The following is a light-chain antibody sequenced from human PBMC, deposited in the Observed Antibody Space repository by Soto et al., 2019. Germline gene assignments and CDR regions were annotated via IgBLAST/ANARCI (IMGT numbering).Light chain of an antibody. V-gene: IGKV3-11*01. J-gene: IGKJ5*01. CDR2: DAS. Sequence: ETVLTQSPATLSLPPGERATLSCRASQSVSSYLAWYQHKPGQAPRLLIYDASNRATGIPARFSGSGSGTDFTLTISNPEPEDFAVYYCQQRSNWLITFGQGTRLEIK. CDR1: QSVSSY. CDR3: QQRSNWLIT.